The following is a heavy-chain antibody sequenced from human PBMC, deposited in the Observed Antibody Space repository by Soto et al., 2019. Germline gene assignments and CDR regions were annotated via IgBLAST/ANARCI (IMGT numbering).Heavy chain of an antibody. Sequence: QVQLQESGPGLVKPSQTLSLNCTVSGDSISSGGYYWSWIRQHPGKGLEWIGYLYDNGGAYYIPSLKGRVVISVDRSENQFSLRLSSVTAADTAVYYFARVKGGTTRRAFDSWGQGTLVTVSS. CDR2: LYDNGGA. D-gene: IGHD1-7*01. V-gene: IGHV4-31*03. CDR1: GDSISSGGYY. J-gene: IGHJ4*02. CDR3: ARVKGGTTRRAFDS.